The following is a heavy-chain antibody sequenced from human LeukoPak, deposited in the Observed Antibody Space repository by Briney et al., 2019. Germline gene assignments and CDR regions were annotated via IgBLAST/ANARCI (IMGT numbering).Heavy chain of an antibody. Sequence: GGSLRLSCEASGFTFSRNWMSWVRQAPGKGLKWVASINPDGSQKFYVDSVKGRFTISRDNTKSSLYLEMNSLGAEDTAMYYCAKLLGTVTTYDYWGQGIRVTVSS. CDR1: GFTFSRNW. CDR3: AKLLGTVTTYDY. J-gene: IGHJ4*02. CDR2: INPDGSQK. D-gene: IGHD2/OR15-2a*01. V-gene: IGHV3-7*01.